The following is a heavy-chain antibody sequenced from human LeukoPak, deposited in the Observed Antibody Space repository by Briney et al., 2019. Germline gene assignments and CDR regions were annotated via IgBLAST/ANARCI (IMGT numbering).Heavy chain of an antibody. CDR2: INIGGTNT. V-gene: IGHV3-11*01. J-gene: IGHJ4*02. CDR1: GFTFNDYY. Sequence: PGGSLRLSCAASGFTFNDYYMSWIRQAPGKGLEWLSYINIGGTNTHYADSVKGRFTISRDNAKKSLYLEMNNLRAEDTAVYYCAKWFYVLHTAPRISYFDYWGQGTLVTVSS. CDR3: AKWFYVLHTAPRISYFDY. D-gene: IGHD2/OR15-2a*01.